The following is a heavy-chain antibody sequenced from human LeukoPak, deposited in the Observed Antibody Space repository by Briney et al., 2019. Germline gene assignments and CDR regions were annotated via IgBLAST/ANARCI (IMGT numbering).Heavy chain of an antibody. D-gene: IGHD6-13*01. CDR2: IWYDGSNE. CDR1: GFTFSRYG. Sequence: GGSLRLSCAASGFTFSRYGMHWVRQAPGKGLEWLAVIWYDGSNEYYTDSVKGRFTISRDNSKNTLYLQMSSLRVEDRAVYYCARNQGIPATGTGWFDPWGQGTLVTVSS. CDR3: ARNQGIPATGTGWFDP. J-gene: IGHJ5*02. V-gene: IGHV3-33*01.